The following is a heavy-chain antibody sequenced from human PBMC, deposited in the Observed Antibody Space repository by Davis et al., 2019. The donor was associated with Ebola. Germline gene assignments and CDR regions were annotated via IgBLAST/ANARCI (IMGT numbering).Heavy chain of an antibody. CDR2: INHSGST. J-gene: IGHJ6*02. V-gene: IGHV4-34*01. D-gene: IGHD5-12*01. Sequence: SETLSLTCAVYGGSFSGYYWSWIRQPPGKGLEWIGEINHSGSTNYNPSLKSRVTISVDTSKNQFSLKLSSVTAADTAVYYCARFKVVATIRTDGMDVWGQGTTVTVSS. CDR1: GGSFSGYY. CDR3: ARFKVVATIRTDGMDV.